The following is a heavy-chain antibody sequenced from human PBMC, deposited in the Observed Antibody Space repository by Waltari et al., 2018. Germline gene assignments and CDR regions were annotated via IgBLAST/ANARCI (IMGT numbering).Heavy chain of an antibody. Sequence: QLQLQESGPGLVKPSETLSLTCSVSGVSITSNRHYWGWIRQPPGQGLEWIATMYYSGATYSSPSLESRVTVSRDTSKNQLSLKLVSVTAADTAVYYCATYIGASVGTAAFDVWGQGTMVTVSS. CDR3: ATYIGASVGTAAFDV. CDR2: MYYSGAT. J-gene: IGHJ3*01. V-gene: IGHV4-39*01. CDR1: GVSITSNRHY. D-gene: IGHD5-12*01.